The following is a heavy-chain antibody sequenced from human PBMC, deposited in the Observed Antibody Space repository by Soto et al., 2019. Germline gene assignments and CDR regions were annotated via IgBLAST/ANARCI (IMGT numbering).Heavy chain of an antibody. Sequence: QVQLVQSGAEVKKPGSSVKVSCKASGGTFSSYTISWERQAPGQGLEWMGRIIPILGIANYAQKFQGRVTITADKSTSTAYMELSSLRSEDTAVYYCARHAPTDIVVVPAAISYYGMDVWGQGTTVTVSS. CDR3: ARHAPTDIVVVPAAISYYGMDV. CDR1: GGTFSSYT. CDR2: IIPILGIA. V-gene: IGHV1-69*02. D-gene: IGHD2-2*01. J-gene: IGHJ6*02.